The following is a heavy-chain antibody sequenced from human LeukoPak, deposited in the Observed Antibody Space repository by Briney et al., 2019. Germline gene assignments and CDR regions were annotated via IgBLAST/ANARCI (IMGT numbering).Heavy chain of an antibody. V-gene: IGHV1-2*06. Sequence: ASVKVSCKASGYTFTGYDMHWVRQAPGQGLEWMGRISPNSGGTNYAQKLQGRVTMTRDTSISTAYMELSRLRSDDTAVYSCARAEIYYDSSGYYFYWGQGTLVTVSS. J-gene: IGHJ4*02. CDR3: ARAEIYYDSSGYYFY. D-gene: IGHD3-22*01. CDR1: GYTFTGYD. CDR2: ISPNSGGT.